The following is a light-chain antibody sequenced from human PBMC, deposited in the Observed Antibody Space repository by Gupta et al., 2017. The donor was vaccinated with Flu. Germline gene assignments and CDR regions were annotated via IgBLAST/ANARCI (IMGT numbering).Light chain of an antibody. V-gene: IGKV1-8*01. CDR2: AAS. CDR1: QGISSY. Sequence: AIRMTQSPSSFSASTGDRVTITCRASQGISSYLAWYQHKPGKAPKLLIYAASTLQSGVPSRFSGSGSGTDFTLTISCLQSEDFATYYCQQYYSYPPTFGPGTKVDIK. J-gene: IGKJ3*01. CDR3: QQYYSYPPT.